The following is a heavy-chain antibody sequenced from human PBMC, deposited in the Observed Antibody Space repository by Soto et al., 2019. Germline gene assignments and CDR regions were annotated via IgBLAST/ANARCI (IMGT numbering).Heavy chain of an antibody. D-gene: IGHD6-19*01. CDR3: AADTSGSTSDYYYYYGMDV. V-gene: IGHV1-18*01. Sequence: GASVKVSCKGSGYTFNRHGISWVRQAPGQGLEWMGWISPYTGDTKYVQNFQGRVTMTTDTSTSTAYMELRSLRTDDTAVYYCAADTSGSTSDYYYYYGMDVWGQGTTVTVSS. CDR2: ISPYTGDT. CDR1: GYTFNRHG. J-gene: IGHJ6*02.